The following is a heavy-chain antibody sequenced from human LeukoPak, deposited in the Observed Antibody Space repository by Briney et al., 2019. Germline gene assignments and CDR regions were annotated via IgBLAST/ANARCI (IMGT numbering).Heavy chain of an antibody. Sequence: PGGSLRLSCAASGFTFGTYAMNWVRQAPGKGLEWVSSISEGAGRTYYAASVKGRFTISRDNSKNTVSLQMNSLRADDTAIYYCARDGEPRYWGSGYYYGMDVWGQGATVTVSS. CDR3: ARDGEPRYWGSGYYYGMDV. J-gene: IGHJ6*02. V-gene: IGHV3-23*01. CDR1: GFTFGTYA. D-gene: IGHD7-27*01. CDR2: ISEGAGRT.